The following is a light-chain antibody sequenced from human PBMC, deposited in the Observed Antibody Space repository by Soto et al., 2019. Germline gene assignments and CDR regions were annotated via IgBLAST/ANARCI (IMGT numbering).Light chain of an antibody. CDR2: VNSGGRR. CDR1: SGHSSYA. V-gene: IGLV4-69*01. CDR3: QTWGTGSAIVV. J-gene: IGLJ7*01. Sequence: QLVLTQSPAASASLGASVKLTCTLSSGHSSYAIAWHQQQPEKGPRYLMKVNSGGRRIKGDGIPDRFSGSSSGAERYLFISSLQSEDEADYYCQTWGTGSAIVVFGGGTQLTVL.